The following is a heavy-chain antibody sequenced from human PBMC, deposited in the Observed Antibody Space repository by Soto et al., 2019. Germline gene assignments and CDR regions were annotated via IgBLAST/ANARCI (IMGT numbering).Heavy chain of an antibody. D-gene: IGHD6-13*01. CDR2: IYYSGGT. J-gene: IGHJ5*02. Sequence: SETLSLTCTVSGGSISSYYWSWIRQPPGKGLEWIGYIYYSGGTNYNPSLKSRVTISVDTSKNQFSLKLSPGTAADTAVYYCARHSLRGSSWYWFDPWGQGTLVTVSS. V-gene: IGHV4-59*08. CDR1: GGSISSYY. CDR3: ARHSLRGSSWYWFDP.